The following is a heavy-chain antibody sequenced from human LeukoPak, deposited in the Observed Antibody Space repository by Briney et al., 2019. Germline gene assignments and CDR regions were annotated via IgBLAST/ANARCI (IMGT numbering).Heavy chain of an antibody. D-gene: IGHD6-19*01. J-gene: IGHJ4*02. V-gene: IGHV4-39*01. Sequence: PSETLSLTCTVSGGSISSRSYYWGWIRQPPGKGLEWIGSIYYSGSTYYNPSLKSRVTISVDTSKNQFSLKLSSVTAADTAVYYCARRRAVAGNKSLYYFDYWGQGTLVTVSS. CDR1: GGSISSRSYY. CDR3: ARRRAVAGNKSLYYFDY. CDR2: IYYSGST.